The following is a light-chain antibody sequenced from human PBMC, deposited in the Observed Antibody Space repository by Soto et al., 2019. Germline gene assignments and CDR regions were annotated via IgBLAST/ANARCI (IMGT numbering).Light chain of an antibody. V-gene: IGKV3-20*01. CDR1: QSVSSSY. CDR3: QQYGSSTPVT. CDR2: GAS. Sequence: EIVLTQSPCTLSLSPGERATLSCRASQSVSSSYLAWYQHKPGQAPRLLIYGASGRATGIPYRFSGSGSGTDFTLTISRLEPEDLEVYYCQQYGSSTPVTFGQGTRLEI. J-gene: IGKJ5*01.